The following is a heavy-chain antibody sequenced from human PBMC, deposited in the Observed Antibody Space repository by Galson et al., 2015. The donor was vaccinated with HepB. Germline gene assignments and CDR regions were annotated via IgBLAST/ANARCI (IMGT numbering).Heavy chain of an antibody. CDR2: ISYDGSNK. CDR3: AKDHSGSYPSAFDI. D-gene: IGHD1-26*01. V-gene: IGHV3-30*18. Sequence: SLRLSCAASGFTFSSYWMSWVRQAPGKGLEWVAVISYDGSNKYYADSVKGRFTISRDNSKNTLYLQMNSLRAEDTAVYYCAKDHSGSYPSAFDIWGQGTMVTVSS. J-gene: IGHJ3*02. CDR1: GFTFSSYW.